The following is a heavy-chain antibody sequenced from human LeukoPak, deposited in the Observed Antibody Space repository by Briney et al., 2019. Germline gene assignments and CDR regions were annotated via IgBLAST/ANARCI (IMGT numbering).Heavy chain of an antibody. CDR3: ARDNLAARSDFDY. CDR1: GDSVSSNSAA. J-gene: IGHJ4*02. Sequence: SQTLSLTCAISGDSVSSNSAAWNWIRQSPSRGLEWLGRTCYGSKWHYDYALSVKSRITINPDTSKNQFSLQLNSVTPEDTAVYYCARDNLAARSDFDYWGQGTLVTVSS. V-gene: IGHV6-1*01. D-gene: IGHD6-6*01. CDR2: TCYGSKWHY.